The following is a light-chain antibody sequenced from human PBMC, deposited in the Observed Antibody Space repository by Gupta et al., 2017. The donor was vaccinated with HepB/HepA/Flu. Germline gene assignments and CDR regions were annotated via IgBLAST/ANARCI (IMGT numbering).Light chain of an antibody. Sequence: HSALTQPASVSGSPGQSITISCIGTNNDYVSWYQQHPGKAPKLMIYDVSNRPAGISDRFSGSKSGNTASLAISELQTEDEADYYCSADTGSRYWVFGGGTKLTVL. J-gene: IGLJ3*02. CDR1: NNDY. V-gene: IGLV2-14*03. CDR3: SADTGSRYWV. CDR2: DVS.